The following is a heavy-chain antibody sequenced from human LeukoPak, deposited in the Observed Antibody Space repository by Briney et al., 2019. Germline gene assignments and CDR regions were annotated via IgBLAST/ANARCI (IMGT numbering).Heavy chain of an antibody. D-gene: IGHD6-13*01. CDR1: GYTFTSYD. CDR3: ARGRIAAAGMGNY. J-gene: IGHJ4*02. Sequence: ASVKASCKASGYTFTSYDINWVRQATGQGLEWMGWMNPNSGNTGYAQKFQGRVTMTRNTSISTAYMELSSLRSEDTAVYYCARGRIAAAGMGNYWGQGTLVTVSS. CDR2: MNPNSGNT. V-gene: IGHV1-8*01.